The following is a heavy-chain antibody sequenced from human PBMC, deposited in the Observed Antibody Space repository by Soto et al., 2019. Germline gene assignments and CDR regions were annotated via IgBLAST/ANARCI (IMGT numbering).Heavy chain of an antibody. J-gene: IGHJ4*02. D-gene: IGHD5-18*01. CDR3: ARGWVQKYTGKTDYFDF. V-gene: IGHV4-30-4*01. CDR1: GGSLNSDDSI. CDR2: IFFIGTT. Sequence: QVQLQESGPGLVKPSQTLSLICTVSGGSLNSDDSIWNWVLKPPGKGLELILSIFFIGTTYSNLSLKSRLSMSVDTSRNQFSLNLNSLTAADTAVYFCARGWVQKYTGKTDYFDFWGQGTLVTVSS.